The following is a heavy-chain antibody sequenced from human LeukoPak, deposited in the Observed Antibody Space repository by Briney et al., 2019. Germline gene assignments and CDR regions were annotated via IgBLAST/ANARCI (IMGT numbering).Heavy chain of an antibody. Sequence: GGSLRLSCAASGFTFSSYAMSWVRQAPGKGLEWVSSISGSGTSTFYADSVMGHITISRDNSKNTLYLQMNSLRPEDTAIYYCAKAQKIIRDLIDFWGQETLVTVSS. CDR1: GFTFSSYA. CDR2: ISGSGTST. D-gene: IGHD3-3*02. V-gene: IGHV3-23*01. J-gene: IGHJ4*02. CDR3: AKAQKIIRDLIDF.